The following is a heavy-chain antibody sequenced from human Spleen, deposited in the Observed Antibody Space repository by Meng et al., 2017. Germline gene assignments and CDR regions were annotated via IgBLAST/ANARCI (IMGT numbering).Heavy chain of an antibody. Sequence: GGSLRLSCAASGFTFDDYGMSWVRQAPGKGLEWVSGINWNGGSTGYADSVKGRFTISRDNAKNSLYLQLNSLRAEDTAVYYCTRASCSGDYFSAYYFDYWGQGTPVTVSS. CDR1: GFTFDDYG. CDR2: INWNGGST. J-gene: IGHJ4*02. CDR3: TRASCSGDYFSAYYFDY. D-gene: IGHD2-21*02. V-gene: IGHV3-20*04.